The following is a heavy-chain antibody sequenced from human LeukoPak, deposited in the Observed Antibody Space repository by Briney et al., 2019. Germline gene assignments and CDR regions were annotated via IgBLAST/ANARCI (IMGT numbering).Heavy chain of an antibody. CDR1: GFTVSSNY. Sequence: GGSLRLSCAASGFTVSSNYMSWVRQAPGKGLEWVSVIYSGGSTYYADSVKGRFTISRDNSKNTLYLQMNSLRAEDTAVYYCARAGEGITIFGVVIIYFDYWGQGTLVTVSS. D-gene: IGHD3-3*01. V-gene: IGHV3-53*01. J-gene: IGHJ4*02. CDR2: IYSGGST. CDR3: ARAGEGITIFGVVIIYFDY.